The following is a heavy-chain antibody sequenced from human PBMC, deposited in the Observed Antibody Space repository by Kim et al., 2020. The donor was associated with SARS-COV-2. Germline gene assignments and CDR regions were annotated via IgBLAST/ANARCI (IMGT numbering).Heavy chain of an antibody. Sequence: ASVKVSCKGSGYTFNSYGITWVRQAPGQGLEWMGWITAYNAKTEYAQRFQGRVTMTTDTSTSTAYMELRNLRSDDTAVYYCARGVHLWLKWFDPWGQGTLVTVSS. D-gene: IGHD5-18*01. CDR1: GYTFNSYG. CDR2: ITAYNAKT. V-gene: IGHV1-18*04. J-gene: IGHJ5*02. CDR3: ARGVHLWLKWFDP.